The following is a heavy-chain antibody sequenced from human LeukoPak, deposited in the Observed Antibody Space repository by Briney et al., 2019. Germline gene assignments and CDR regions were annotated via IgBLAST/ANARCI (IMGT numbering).Heavy chain of an antibody. V-gene: IGHV3-30*18. CDR3: AKPRPSYSSSWYDH. D-gene: IGHD6-13*01. CDR1: GFTFSSYV. J-gene: IGHJ5*02. CDR2: ISYDGSNK. Sequence: GGSLRLSCAASGFTFSSYVMHWVRQAPGKGLEWVAVISYDGSNKYYADSLKGRFTISRDNSKNTLYLQMNSLRAEDTAVYYCAKPRPSYSSSWYDHWGQGTLVTVSS.